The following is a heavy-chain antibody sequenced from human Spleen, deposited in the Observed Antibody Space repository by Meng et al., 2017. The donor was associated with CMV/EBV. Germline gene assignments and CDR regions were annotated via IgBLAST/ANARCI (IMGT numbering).Heavy chain of an antibody. D-gene: IGHD6-6*01. CDR1: GGSFSGYY. J-gene: IGHJ4*02. V-gene: IGHV4-34*01. CDR3: ARRSIAARSDYFDY. CDR2: INHSGST. Sequence: QVWLQEWGTGLFKHSETLTLTCAVYGGSFSGYYWSLIRQPSWKGLEWIGEINHSGSTNYNPSLKSRVTISVDTSKNQFSLKLSSVTAADTAVYYCARRSIAARSDYFDYWGQGTLVTVSS.